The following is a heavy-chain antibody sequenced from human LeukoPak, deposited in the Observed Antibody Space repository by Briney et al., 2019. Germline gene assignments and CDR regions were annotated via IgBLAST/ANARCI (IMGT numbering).Heavy chain of an antibody. Sequence: SETLYLTCAVYGGSFSDYYWSWIRQPAGKGLEWIGRIYTSGSTNYNPSLKSRVTMSVDTSKNQFSLKLSSVTAADTAVYYCAREAAAARYYYYYYYMDVWGKGTTVTVSS. CDR1: GGSFSDYY. J-gene: IGHJ6*03. CDR3: AREAAAARYYYYYYYMDV. CDR2: IYTSGST. V-gene: IGHV4-4*07. D-gene: IGHD6-13*01.